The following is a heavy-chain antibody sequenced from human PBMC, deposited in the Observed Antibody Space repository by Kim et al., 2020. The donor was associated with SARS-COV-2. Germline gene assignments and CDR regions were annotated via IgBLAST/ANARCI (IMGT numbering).Heavy chain of an antibody. Sequence: ASVKVSCKASGYTFTSYYMHWVRQAPGQGLEWMGIINPSGGSTSYAQKFQGRVTMTRDTSTSTVYMELSSLRSEDTAVYYCARDHCGGDCYSLGQFDYWGQGTLVPVSS. CDR3: ARDHCGGDCYSLGQFDY. J-gene: IGHJ4*02. D-gene: IGHD2-21*02. CDR1: GYTFTSYY. V-gene: IGHV1-46*01. CDR2: INPSGGST.